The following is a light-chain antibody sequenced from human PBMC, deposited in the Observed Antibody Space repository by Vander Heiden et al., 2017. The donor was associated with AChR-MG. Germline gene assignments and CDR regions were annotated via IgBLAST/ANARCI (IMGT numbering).Light chain of an antibody. CDR2: AAS. Sequence: DTQMTQSPSSLSASVVARVTLTCRASQGISNYLAWYQQKPGQVPKLLIYAASTLQSGVPSRFSGSGSGTDFTLTISSLQPEDVATYYCQNYNNALALTFGAGTKVEIK. CDR3: QNYNNALALT. CDR1: QGISNY. V-gene: IGKV1-27*01. J-gene: IGKJ4*01.